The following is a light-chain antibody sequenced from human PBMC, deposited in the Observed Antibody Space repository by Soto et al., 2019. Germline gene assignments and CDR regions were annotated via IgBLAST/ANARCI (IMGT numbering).Light chain of an antibody. CDR3: QQSYSTPRT. V-gene: IGKV1-39*01. Sequence: DIEMTQSPSSLSASVGDRVTITCRASQSSSSYLNWYQQKPGKAPKLLIYAASSLHSGVPSRFSGSGSGTDFTLTISSLQPEDFAPYYCQQSYSTPRTFGQGTKVEIK. J-gene: IGKJ1*01. CDR1: QSSSSY. CDR2: AAS.